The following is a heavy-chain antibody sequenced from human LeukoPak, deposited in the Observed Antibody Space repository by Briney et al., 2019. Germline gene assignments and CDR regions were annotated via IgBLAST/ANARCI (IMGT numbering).Heavy chain of an antibody. CDR1: GDSVSRSDSY. D-gene: IGHD3-22*01. V-gene: IGHV4-39*01. CDR3: ARRRYYDGSGYLE. J-gene: IGHJ1*01. CDR2: IYYSGRT. Sequence: SETLSLTCSVSGDSVSRSDSYWDWIRQSPGKGLEWIGTIYYSGRTYYSPSLKSRVTMSVDPSNNQFSLNLRSATAADTAVYYCARRRYYDGSGYLEWGQGTLLSVSS.